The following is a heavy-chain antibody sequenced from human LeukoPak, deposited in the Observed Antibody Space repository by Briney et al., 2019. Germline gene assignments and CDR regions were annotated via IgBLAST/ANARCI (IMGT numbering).Heavy chain of an antibody. CDR1: GGPISTSDW. CDR2: IYHSGST. V-gene: IGHV4-4*02. Sequence: SETLSLTCAVSGGPISTSDWWSWVRQPPGKGLEWIGEIYHSGSTNYNPSFKSRVTISIDKSKNQFSLKLSSVTAADTAVYYCARGGGTRSPFDYWGQGTLVTVSS. J-gene: IGHJ4*02. CDR3: ARGGGTRSPFDY. D-gene: IGHD1-14*01.